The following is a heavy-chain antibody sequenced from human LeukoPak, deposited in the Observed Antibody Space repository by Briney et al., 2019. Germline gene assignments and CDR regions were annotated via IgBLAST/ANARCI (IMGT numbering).Heavy chain of an antibody. D-gene: IGHD6-6*01. J-gene: IGHJ4*02. CDR3: AKDLKSVFGSSSGDY. CDR1: EFTISRYW. CDR2: INNDGSIT. Sequence: PGGSLRLSCAASEFTISRYWMHWVRQAPGKGLVWVSNINNDGSITTYADSVKGRFTISRDNVKNTLFLQMNSLGAEDTAVYYCAKDLKSVFGSSSGDYWGQGTLVTVSS. V-gene: IGHV3-74*01.